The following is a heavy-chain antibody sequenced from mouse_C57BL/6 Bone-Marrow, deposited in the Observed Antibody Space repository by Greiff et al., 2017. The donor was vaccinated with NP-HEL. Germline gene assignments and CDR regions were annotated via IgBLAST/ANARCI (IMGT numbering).Heavy chain of an antibody. Sequence: QVQLQQPGAELVKPGASVKLSCKASGYTFTSYWMHWVKQRPGQGLEWIGMIHPNSGSTNYNEKFKSKATLTVDKSSSTAYMQLSILTSEDSAVYYCALSGHYAMDYWGQGTSVTVSS. CDR1: GYTFTSYW. D-gene: IGHD3-2*02. V-gene: IGHV1-64*01. CDR3: ALSGHYAMDY. J-gene: IGHJ4*01. CDR2: IHPNSGST.